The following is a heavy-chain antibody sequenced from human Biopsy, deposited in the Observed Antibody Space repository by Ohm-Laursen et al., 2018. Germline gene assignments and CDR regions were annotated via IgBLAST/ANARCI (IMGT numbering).Heavy chain of an antibody. Sequence: SSVKVSCKAPGGTFSNHGVNWVRQAPGQGLEWLGGNNPILGKGNYAQKFQDRVTVAADTSTSTATMELRSLRSDDTAVYYCATKLTGYFHHWGQGTLVIVSS. J-gene: IGHJ1*01. CDR1: GGTFSNHG. CDR2: NNPILGKG. CDR3: ATKLTGYFHH. D-gene: IGHD3-9*01. V-gene: IGHV1-69*06.